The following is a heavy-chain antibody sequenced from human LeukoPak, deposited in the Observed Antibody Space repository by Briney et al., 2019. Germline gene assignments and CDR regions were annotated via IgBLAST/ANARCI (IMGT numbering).Heavy chain of an antibody. CDR2: MNPNSGNT. Sequence: GASVKVSCKASGYTFTSYAMHWVRQAPGQRLEWMGWMNPNSGNTGYAQKFQGRVTMTRNTSISTAYMELSSLRSEDTAVYYCARSSGLDYWGQGTLVTVSS. CDR1: GYTFTSYA. D-gene: IGHD6-19*01. CDR3: ARSSGLDY. J-gene: IGHJ4*02. V-gene: IGHV1-8*02.